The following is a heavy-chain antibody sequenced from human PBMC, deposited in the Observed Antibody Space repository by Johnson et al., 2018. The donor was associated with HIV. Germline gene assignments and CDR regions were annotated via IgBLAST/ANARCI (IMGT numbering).Heavy chain of an antibody. CDR2: IKSKTDGGTT. CDR1: GFTFSNAW. J-gene: IGHJ3*02. D-gene: IGHD2-21*02. Sequence: VQLVESGGGLVKPGGSLRLSCAASGFTFSNAWMSWVRQAPGKGLEWVGRIKSKTDGGTTDYAAPVNGRFTIPRDDSKNTVYLQMHSRRAEDTAVYYCAGAYCGGDCYFESADDAFAIWGQGTMVTVSS. CDR3: AGAYCGGDCYFESADDAFAI. V-gene: IGHV3-15*01.